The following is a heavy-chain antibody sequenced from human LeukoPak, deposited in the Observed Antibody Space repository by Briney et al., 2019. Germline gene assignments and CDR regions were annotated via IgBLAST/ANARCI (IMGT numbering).Heavy chain of an antibody. CDR2: ISSSGSTI. Sequence: GGSLRLSCAASGVTFSSYWMSWVRQAPGKGLEWVSYISSSGSTIYYADSVKGRFTISRDNAKNSLYLQMNSLGVEDTAVYYCARDFWSGSPDWGQGTLVTVSS. CDR1: GVTFSSYW. V-gene: IGHV3-48*04. CDR3: ARDFWSGSPD. D-gene: IGHD3-3*01. J-gene: IGHJ4*02.